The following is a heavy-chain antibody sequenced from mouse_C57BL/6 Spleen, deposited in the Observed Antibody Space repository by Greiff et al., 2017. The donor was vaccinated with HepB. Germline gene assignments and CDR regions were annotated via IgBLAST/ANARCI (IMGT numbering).Heavy chain of an antibody. V-gene: IGHV1-55*01. CDR1: GYTFTSYW. CDR3: ARRGLYVPFAY. Sequence: QVQLQQSGAELVKPGASVKMSCKASGYTFTSYWITWVKQRPGQGLEWIGDIYPGSGSTNYNEKFKSKATLTVDTSSSTAYMQLSSRTSEDSAVYYCARRGLYVPFAYWGQGTLVTVSA. J-gene: IGHJ3*01. D-gene: IGHD2-3*01. CDR2: IYPGSGST.